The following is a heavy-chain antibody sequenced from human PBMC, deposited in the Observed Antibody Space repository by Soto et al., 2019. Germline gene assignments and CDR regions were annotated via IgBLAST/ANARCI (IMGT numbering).Heavy chain of an antibody. CDR1: GFTFSNYR. CDR3: VASWGA. CDR2: ITGDGSRT. D-gene: IGHD3-16*01. J-gene: IGHJ6*02. V-gene: IGHV3-74*01. Sequence: EVQLVESGGGLVQPGGSRRLSCAASGFTFSNYRMHWVRQAPGKGLVWVSRITGDGSRTSYADSVKGRFTISRDNAKTTLYLQMNRLRAEDTAVYYCVASWGAWGQGTTVTVSS.